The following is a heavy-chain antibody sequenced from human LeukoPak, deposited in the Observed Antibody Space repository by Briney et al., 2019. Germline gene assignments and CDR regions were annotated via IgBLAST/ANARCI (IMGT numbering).Heavy chain of an antibody. D-gene: IGHD2-2*01. V-gene: IGHV3-66*01. CDR3: ARAYPDYFDY. J-gene: IGHJ4*02. CDR1: GFTVSSNY. Sequence: GGSLRLSCAASGFTVSSNYMSWVRQAPGKGLEWVSVIYSGGSTYYADSVEGRFTISRDNSKNTLYLQMNSLRAEDTAVYYCARAYPDYFDYWGQGTLVTVSS. CDR2: IYSGGST.